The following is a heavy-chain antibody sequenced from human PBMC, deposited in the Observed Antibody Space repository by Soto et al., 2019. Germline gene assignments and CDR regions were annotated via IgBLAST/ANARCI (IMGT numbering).Heavy chain of an antibody. D-gene: IGHD3-22*01. CDR1: GGTFSSYA. Sequence: SCRTSGGTFSSYAISWVRQAPGQGLEWMGGIIPIFGTANYAQKFQGRVTITADESTSTAYMELSSLRSEDTAVYYCARHYEYYYDSTHYGMDVWGQGTTVTVSS. V-gene: IGHV1-69*01. CDR3: ARHYEYYYDSTHYGMDV. J-gene: IGHJ6*02. CDR2: IIPIFGTA.